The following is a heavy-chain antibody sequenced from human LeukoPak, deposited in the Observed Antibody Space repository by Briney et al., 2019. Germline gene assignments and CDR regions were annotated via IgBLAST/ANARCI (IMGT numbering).Heavy chain of an antibody. J-gene: IGHJ3*02. CDR1: GYTFTSYG. CDR3: ARGYCSGGSCYLFAFDI. D-gene: IGHD2-15*01. CDR2: ISAYNGNT. V-gene: IGHV1-18*01. Sequence: GASVKVSCKASGYTFTSYGISWVRQAPGQGLEWMGWISAYNGNTNYAQKLQGRVTMTTDTSTSTAYMELRSLRSDDTAVYYCARGYCSGGSCYLFAFDIWGQGTMVTVSS.